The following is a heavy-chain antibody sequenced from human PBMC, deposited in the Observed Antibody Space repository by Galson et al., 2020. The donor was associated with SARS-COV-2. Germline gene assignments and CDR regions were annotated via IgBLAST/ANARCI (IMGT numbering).Heavy chain of an antibody. V-gene: IGHV4-34*01. CDR2: INHSGST. Sequence: TSEILSLTCAVYGGSFSGSHWTWTPQLPGKGLEWIGEINHSGSTNYNPSLMSRVTISVDTSKNQFSLKPRSVTAADTAVYDCARGNQGVHTAMVTEYLCYGMDVWGQGTTVTVSS. J-gene: IGHJ6*02. D-gene: IGHD5-18*01. CDR1: GGSFSGSH. CDR3: ARGNQGVHTAMVTEYLCYGMDV.